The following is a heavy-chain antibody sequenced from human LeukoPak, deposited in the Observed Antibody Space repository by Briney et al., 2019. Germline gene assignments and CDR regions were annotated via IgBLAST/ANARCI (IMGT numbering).Heavy chain of an antibody. CDR2: ISYDGSNK. V-gene: IGHV3-30-3*01. CDR3: ARDLSGVGAVFDY. J-gene: IGHJ4*02. Sequence: GGSLRLSCAASGFTFSSYAMHWVRQAPGKGLEWVAVISYDGSNKYYADSVKGRFTISRDNSKNTLYLQMNSLRAEDTAVYYCARDLSGVGAVFDYWGQGTLVTVSS. CDR1: GFTFSSYA. D-gene: IGHD1-26*01.